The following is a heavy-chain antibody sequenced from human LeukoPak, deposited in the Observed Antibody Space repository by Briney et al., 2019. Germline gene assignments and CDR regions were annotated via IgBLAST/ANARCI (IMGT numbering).Heavy chain of an antibody. D-gene: IGHD5-12*01. CDR1: GFTFSSYA. CDR2: ISGSGGST. CDR3: AKDVAVDILCYHYGMDV. J-gene: IGHJ6*04. V-gene: IGHV3-23*01. Sequence: GGSLRLSCAASGFTFSSYAMSWVRQAPGKGLEWVSAISGSGGSTYYADSVKGRFTISRDNSKSTLYLQMKTLRAEDTAVYYCAKDVAVDILCYHYGMDVWGKGTTVTVSS.